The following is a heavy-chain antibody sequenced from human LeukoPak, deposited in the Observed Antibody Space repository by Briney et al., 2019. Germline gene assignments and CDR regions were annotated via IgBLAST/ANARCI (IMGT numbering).Heavy chain of an antibody. CDR3: ARGSTPLNCSSTSCHKHNWFDP. CDR2: INHSGST. J-gene: IGHJ5*02. Sequence: PSETLPLTCAVYGGSFSGYYWSWIRQPPGKGLEWIGEINHSGSTNYNPSLKSRVTISVDTSKNQFSLKLSSVTAADTAVYYCARGSTPLNCSSTSCHKHNWFDPWGQGTLVTVSS. CDR1: GGSFSGYY. V-gene: IGHV4-34*01. D-gene: IGHD2-2*01.